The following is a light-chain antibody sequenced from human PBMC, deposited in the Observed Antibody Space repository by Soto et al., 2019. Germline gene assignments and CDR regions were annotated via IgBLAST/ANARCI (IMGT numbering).Light chain of an antibody. V-gene: IGKV3-11*01. CDR1: QSVSSY. CDR2: DAS. Sequence: EIVLTQSPATLSFSPGERATLSCRASQSVSSYLAWYPQKPGQAPRLLIYDASNRATGIPARFSGSGSGPDFTLTISSLAPEDFAVYYCQQRSNWPWTFGQGTKVEIK. CDR3: QQRSNWPWT. J-gene: IGKJ1*01.